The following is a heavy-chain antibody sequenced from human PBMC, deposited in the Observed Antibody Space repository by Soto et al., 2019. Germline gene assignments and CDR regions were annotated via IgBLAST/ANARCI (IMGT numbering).Heavy chain of an antibody. CDR2: INPNSGGT. Sequence: QVQLVQSGAEVKKPGASVKVSCKASGYTFTGYYMHWVRQAPGQGLEWMGWINPNSGGTNYAQKVQGRVTMTRDTSISTAYTELSRLRSDDTAVYYCARDLYRWELLFWGQGTLVTVSS. D-gene: IGHD1-26*01. V-gene: IGHV1-2*02. CDR3: ARDLYRWELLF. CDR1: GYTFTGYY. J-gene: IGHJ4*02.